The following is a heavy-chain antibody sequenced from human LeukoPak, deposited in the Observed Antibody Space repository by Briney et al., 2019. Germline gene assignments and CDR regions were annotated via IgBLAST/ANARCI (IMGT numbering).Heavy chain of an antibody. CDR1: GFTFSSYA. D-gene: IGHD3-22*01. J-gene: IGHJ4*02. CDR3: AKAPLDSSGYYYVTYYFDY. V-gene: IGHV3-23*01. CDR2: ISGSGGST. Sequence: PGGSLRLSCAASGFTFSSYAMSWVRQAPGKGLEWVSGISGSGGSTYYADSVKGRFTISGDNSKNTLYLQMNSLRAEDTAVYYCAKAPLDSSGYYYVTYYFDYWGQGTLVTVSS.